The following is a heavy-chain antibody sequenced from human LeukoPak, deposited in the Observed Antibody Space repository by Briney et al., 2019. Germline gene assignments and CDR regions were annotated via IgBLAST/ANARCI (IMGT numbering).Heavy chain of an antibody. D-gene: IGHD3-22*01. J-gene: IGHJ4*02. CDR3: GRGMTFIVG. V-gene: IGHV3-21*04. CDR1: GFTFSDYA. CDR2: ISASGTYI. Sequence: GGSLRLSCAASGFTFSDYAMNWIRQAPGKGLEWVSSISASGTYIYYADLMEGRFTISRDNAKNSLYLQMNSLRAEDTALYYCGRGMTFIVGWGQGTLVTVSS.